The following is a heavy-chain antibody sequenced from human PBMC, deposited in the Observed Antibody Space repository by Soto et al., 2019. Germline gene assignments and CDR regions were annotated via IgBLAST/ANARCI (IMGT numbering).Heavy chain of an antibody. D-gene: IGHD3-10*01. CDR3: ARGNQLWLGAVKFGP. J-gene: IGHJ5*02. CDR1: GGSITSSY. V-gene: IGHV4-59*01. Sequence: PSETLSLTCTVSGGSITSSYWSWIRRPPGEGLEWIAYIYDTGISGYTPSTSYNPSLKSRVTMSVDTSKNQFSLKLSSVTAADTAVYYCARGNQLWLGAVKFGPWGQGTQVTVSS. CDR2: IYDTGISGYTPST.